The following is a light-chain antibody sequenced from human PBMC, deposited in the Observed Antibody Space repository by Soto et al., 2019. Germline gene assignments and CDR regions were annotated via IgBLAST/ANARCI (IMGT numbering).Light chain of an antibody. CDR2: DAS. CDR3: QQRSNWPPV. V-gene: IGKV3-11*01. CDR1: QSVSSY. J-gene: IGKJ3*01. Sequence: EIVLTQSPATLSLSPGERATLSCRASQSVSSYLAWYQQKPGQAPRLLIYDASNRATGIPARFSGSGSGTDFTLTISSLQPEDFAVYYCQQRSNWPPVFGPGTKVDI.